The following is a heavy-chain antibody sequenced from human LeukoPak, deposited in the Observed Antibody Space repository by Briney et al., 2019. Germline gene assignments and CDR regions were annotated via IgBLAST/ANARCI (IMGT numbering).Heavy chain of an antibody. V-gene: IGHV3-33*06. CDR2: IWSAGSKE. J-gene: IGHJ6*03. Sequence: GGSLRLSCTPSGFSLSLYGMHWVRQAPGKGLERVAVIWSAGSKEYYVDSVKGRFTISRDTSKNMLYLQMNSLRGDDTAVYYCAKDGHCSGGTCYPFYMAVWGKGTTVTVSS. D-gene: IGHD2-15*01. CDR1: GFSLSLYG. CDR3: AKDGHCSGGTCYPFYMAV.